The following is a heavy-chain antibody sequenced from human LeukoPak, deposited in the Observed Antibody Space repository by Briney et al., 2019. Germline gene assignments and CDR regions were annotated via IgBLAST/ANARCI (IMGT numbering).Heavy chain of an antibody. CDR1: GFTFSTYG. Sequence: GGSLRLSCAASGFTFSTYGMHWVRQAPGKGLEWVAFIRYDGSDKYADSVKGRFTLSRDNSKNTLYLQMNSLRAEDTAVYYCARDPDSSSWYVVFDYWGQGTLVTVSS. D-gene: IGHD6-13*01. CDR2: IRYDGSDK. V-gene: IGHV3-30*02. J-gene: IGHJ4*02. CDR3: ARDPDSSSWYVVFDY.